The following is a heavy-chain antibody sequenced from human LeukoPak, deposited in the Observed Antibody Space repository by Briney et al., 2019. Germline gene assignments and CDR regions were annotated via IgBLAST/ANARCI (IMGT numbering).Heavy chain of an antibody. CDR2: ISWSGGSI. Sequence: PGRSLRLSCAASGFTFDDYAMHWVRQAPGKGLEWVSGISWSGGSIVYADSVKGRFTISRDNAKNSPYLQMNSLRAEDTALYYCAKAGVRWDWGQGTLVTVSS. CDR3: AKAGVRWD. J-gene: IGHJ4*02. D-gene: IGHD3-10*01. V-gene: IGHV3-9*01. CDR1: GFTFDDYA.